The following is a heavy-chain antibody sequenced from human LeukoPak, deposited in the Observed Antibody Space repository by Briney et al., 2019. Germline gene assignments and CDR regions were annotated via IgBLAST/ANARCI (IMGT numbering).Heavy chain of an antibody. CDR2: IESNGLT. CDR3: AKVAKYYYGSETYYFFEH. D-gene: IGHD3-10*01. J-gene: IGHJ4*02. CDR1: GFTFSSYW. V-gene: IGHV3-74*01. Sequence: GGSLRLSCEASGFTFSSYWMHWVRQIPGKGLMWVSRIESNGLTLYADSVRDRFTISRDNGKNTIYLQMNSLRVEDTAVYYCAKVAKYYYGSETYYFFEHWGQGTPVTASS.